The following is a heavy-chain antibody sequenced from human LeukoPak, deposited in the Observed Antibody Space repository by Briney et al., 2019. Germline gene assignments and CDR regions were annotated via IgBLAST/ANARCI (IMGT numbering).Heavy chain of an antibody. D-gene: IGHD2-15*01. J-gene: IGHJ6*03. CDR1: GYTFTGYA. Sequence: GASVKVSCKASGYTFTGYAISWVRQAPGQGLEWMGWISGHNDDTNYAQRLQGRVTMTTDTSTSTAYMELRSLRSDDTAVYYCARAGYCSGGSCYPYYYYYYMDVWGKGTTVTVSS. CDR3: ARAGYCSGGSCYPYYYYYYMDV. CDR2: ISGHNDDT. V-gene: IGHV1-18*01.